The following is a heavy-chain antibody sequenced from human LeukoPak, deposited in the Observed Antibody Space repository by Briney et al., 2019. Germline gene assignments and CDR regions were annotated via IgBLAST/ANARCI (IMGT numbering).Heavy chain of an antibody. CDR2: INPNSGGT. V-gene: IGHV1-2*06. Sequence: ASVKVSCKASGYTFTGYYMHWVRQAPGQGLEWMGRINPNSGGTNYAQKFQGRVTMTRDTSISTAYMELDSLRSEDTAVYYCARDVIAGTGSAVLDYWGQGTLVTVSS. CDR3: ARDVIAGTGSAVLDY. D-gene: IGHD6-13*01. CDR1: GYTFTGYY. J-gene: IGHJ4*02.